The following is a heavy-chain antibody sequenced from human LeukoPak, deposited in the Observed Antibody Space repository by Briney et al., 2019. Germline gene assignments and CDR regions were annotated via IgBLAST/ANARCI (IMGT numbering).Heavy chain of an antibody. CDR3: ARDHGVVVTAMPDAFDI. Sequence: GGSLRLSCAASGFTFSSYWMSWVRQAPGKGLEWVANINQDGSEKYYVDSVKGRFTISRDNAKNSLYLQMNSLRAEDTAVYYCARDHGVVVTAMPDAFDIWGQGTMVTVSS. V-gene: IGHV3-7*01. CDR2: INQDGSEK. J-gene: IGHJ3*02. D-gene: IGHD2-21*02. CDR1: GFTFSSYW.